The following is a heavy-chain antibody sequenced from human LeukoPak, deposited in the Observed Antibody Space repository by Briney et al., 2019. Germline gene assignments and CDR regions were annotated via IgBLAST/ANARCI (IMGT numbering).Heavy chain of an antibody. V-gene: IGHV3-21*01. J-gene: IGHJ4*02. CDR2: ISSSSSYI. CDR3: ARSDCSGGSCYDY. D-gene: IGHD2-15*01. Sequence: GGSLRLSCASSGFTFSSYSMNWVRQAPGKGLEWVSSISSSSSYIYYADSVKGRFTISRDNAKNSLYLQMNSLRAEDTAVYYCARSDCSGGSCYDYWGQGTLVTVSS. CDR1: GFTFSSYS.